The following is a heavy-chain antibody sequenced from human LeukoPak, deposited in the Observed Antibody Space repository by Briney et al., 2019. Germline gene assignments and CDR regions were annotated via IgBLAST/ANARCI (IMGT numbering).Heavy chain of an antibody. CDR1: GGSISSSSYY. CDR2: IYYSGST. D-gene: IGHD3-10*01. Sequence: SETLSLTCTVSGGSISSSSYYWGWIRQPPGKGLEWIGSIYYSGSTYYNPSLKSRVTISVDTSKNQFSLKLSSVTAADTAVYYCARAPSGSDRGVITRNYYCYYMDVWGKGTTVTISS. CDR3: ARAPSGSDRGVITRNYYCYYMDV. V-gene: IGHV4-39*07. J-gene: IGHJ6*03.